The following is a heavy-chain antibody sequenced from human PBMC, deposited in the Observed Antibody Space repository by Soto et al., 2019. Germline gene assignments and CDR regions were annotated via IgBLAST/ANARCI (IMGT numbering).Heavy chain of an antibody. Sequence: GGSLRLSCAASGFTFSSYAMTWVRQAPGKGLEWVSTISGTGATTYYADSVKGRFTISRDTSKNTLYLQMNSLRADDTAVYYCAKWRGGDSNGWRLLDCWCQGTLVTVSS. V-gene: IGHV3-23*01. CDR2: ISGTGATT. D-gene: IGHD6-19*01. CDR1: GFTFSSYA. CDR3: AKWRGGDSNGWRLLDC. J-gene: IGHJ4*02.